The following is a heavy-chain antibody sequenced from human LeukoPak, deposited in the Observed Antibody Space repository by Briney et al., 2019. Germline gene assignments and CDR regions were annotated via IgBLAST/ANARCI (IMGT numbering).Heavy chain of an antibody. V-gene: IGHV1-18*01. CDR1: GYTFTSYG. J-gene: IGHJ5*02. CDR3: ARVNLRGSNYNWFDP. D-gene: IGHD1-26*01. CDR2: ITPVINTA. Sequence: ASVKVSCKASGYTFTSYGISWVRQAPGQGLEWMGKITPVINTANYAQTFQGRVSIYADKSTTTVYMDLSGLRPDDTAVYYCARVNLRGSNYNWFDPWGQGTLVTVAS.